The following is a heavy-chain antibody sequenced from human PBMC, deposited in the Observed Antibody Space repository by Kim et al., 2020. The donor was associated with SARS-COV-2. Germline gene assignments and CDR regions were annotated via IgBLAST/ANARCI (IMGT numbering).Heavy chain of an antibody. Sequence: GGSLRLSCAASGFSFSSRGIHWVRQAPGKGLEWVAVISNDETYQNYADSVRGGFTISRDNSKNTVDLQMNSLRVEDTAVYYCARAREKSFDYWGQGTLVTVSS. J-gene: IGHJ4*02. CDR2: ISNDETYQ. CDR1: GFSFSSRG. CDR3: ARAREKSFDY. V-gene: IGHV3-30*03.